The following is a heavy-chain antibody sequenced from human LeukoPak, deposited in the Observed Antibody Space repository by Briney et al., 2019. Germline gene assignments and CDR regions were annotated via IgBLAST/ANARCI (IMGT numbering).Heavy chain of an antibody. D-gene: IGHD3-16*01. J-gene: IGHJ4*02. V-gene: IGHV3-74*03. CDR1: GFTFSRYC. CDR3: VRDNFGVDY. CDR2: INSDGSST. Sequence: GGSLRLACAASGFTFSRYCMQWVRQAPGKGQVWVSHINSDGSSTTYADSVKGRFTTSRDNAKNTLYLQMKGLRDEDTAVYYCVRDNFGVDYWGQGTLVTVSS.